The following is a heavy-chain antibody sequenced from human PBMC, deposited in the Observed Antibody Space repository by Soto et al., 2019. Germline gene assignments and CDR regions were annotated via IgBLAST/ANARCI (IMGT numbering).Heavy chain of an antibody. CDR2: ISYDGSNK. D-gene: IGHD2-2*01. J-gene: IGHJ4*02. V-gene: IGHV3-30*18. Sequence: QVQLVESGGGVVQPGRSLRLSCAASGFSFSSYGMHWHRQAPGKGLEWVAVISYDGSNKYYADSVKGRFTISRDNSKNTLYLQMNSLRAEDTAVFYCAKVRMDQYQLLPFFDYWGQGTLVTVSS. CDR1: GFSFSSYG. CDR3: AKVRMDQYQLLPFFDY.